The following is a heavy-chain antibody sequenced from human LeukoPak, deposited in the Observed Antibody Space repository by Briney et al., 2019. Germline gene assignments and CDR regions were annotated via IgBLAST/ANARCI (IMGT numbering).Heavy chain of an antibody. CDR2: INPTGTGT. V-gene: IGHV1-46*01. Sequence: ASVKVSCEASGYTFTNYYMHWVRQAPGQGLEWMGLINPTGTGTNYAQKFRGRVTMTRDTSTTTVYMELSSLTSEDTAVYYCAREEYGGYFDYWGQGTLVTVSS. D-gene: IGHD2-21*01. CDR1: GYTFTNYY. J-gene: IGHJ4*02. CDR3: AREEYGGYFDY.